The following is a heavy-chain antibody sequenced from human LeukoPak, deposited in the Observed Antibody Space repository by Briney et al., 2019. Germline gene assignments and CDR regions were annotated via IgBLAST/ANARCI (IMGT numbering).Heavy chain of an antibody. CDR1: GFTFSSYG. J-gene: IGHJ4*02. V-gene: IGHV3-33*01. Sequence: PGGTLRLFCAASGFTFSSYGMHWVREAPGKGLECVAVLWYDGSNKYYADSVKGRFTISRDNSKNTLYLQMNSLRAEDTAVYYCASVGATNPCDYWGQGTPVTVFS. CDR3: ASVGATNPCDY. D-gene: IGHD1-26*01. CDR2: LWYDGSNK.